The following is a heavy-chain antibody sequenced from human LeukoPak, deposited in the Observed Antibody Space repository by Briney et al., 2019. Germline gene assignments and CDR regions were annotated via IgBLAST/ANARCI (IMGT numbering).Heavy chain of an antibody. J-gene: IGHJ4*02. CDR3: AHGAMYQLDY. CDR1: GFTFSSYA. CDR2: ISASGGST. Sequence: GGSLRLSCAASGFTFSSYAMTWVRQAPGKGLEWVSAISASGGSTYYADSVKGRFTISGDNSKNTLFLQMNSLRAEDTAVYYCAHGAMYQLDYWGQGTLVTVSS. D-gene: IGHD2-2*01. V-gene: IGHV3-23*01.